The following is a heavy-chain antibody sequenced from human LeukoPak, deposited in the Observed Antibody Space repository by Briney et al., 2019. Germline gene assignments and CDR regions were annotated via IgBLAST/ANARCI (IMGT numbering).Heavy chain of an antibody. J-gene: IGHJ6*03. CDR2: IIPIFGTA. D-gene: IGHD3-3*01. CDR1: GGTFSSYA. V-gene: IGHV1-69*13. CDR3: ARPDYDFWRPETPNNYYYYYYMDV. Sequence: GASVKVSCKASGGTFSSYAISWVRQAPGQGLEWMGGIIPIFGTANYAQKFQGRVTITADESTSTAYMELSSLRSEDTAVYYCARPDYDFWRPETPNNYYYYYYMDVWGKGTTVTVSS.